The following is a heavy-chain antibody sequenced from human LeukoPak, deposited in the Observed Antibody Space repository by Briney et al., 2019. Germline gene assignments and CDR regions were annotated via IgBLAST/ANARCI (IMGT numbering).Heavy chain of an antibody. CDR1: GGSFSGYY. D-gene: IGHD3-22*01. Sequence: SETLSLTCAVYGGSFSGYYWSWIRQPPGKGLEWIGEINHSGSTNYNPYLKSRVTISVDTSKNQFSLKLSSVTAADTAVYYCARGLDYYDSSGYRLPALGYWGQGTLVTVSS. V-gene: IGHV4-34*01. J-gene: IGHJ4*02. CDR3: ARGLDYYDSSGYRLPALGY. CDR2: INHSGST.